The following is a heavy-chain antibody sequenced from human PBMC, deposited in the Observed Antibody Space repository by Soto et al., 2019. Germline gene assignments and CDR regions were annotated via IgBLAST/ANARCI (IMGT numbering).Heavy chain of an antibody. V-gene: IGHV1-69*13. J-gene: IGHJ4*02. CDR2: IIPIFGTA. D-gene: IGHD6-13*01. CDR1: GYTFTSYA. Sequence: SVKVSCKASGYTFTSYAMHWVRQAPGQGLEWMGGIIPIFGTANYAQKFQGRVTITADGSTSTAYMELSSLRSEDRAVYYCARSGFPGIAAYWGQATLVTVSS. CDR3: ARSGFPGIAAY.